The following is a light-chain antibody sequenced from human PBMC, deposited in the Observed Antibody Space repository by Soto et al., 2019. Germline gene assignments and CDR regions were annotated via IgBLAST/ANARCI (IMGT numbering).Light chain of an antibody. CDR3: QQFNNWPHT. Sequence: EIVMTQSPASLSVSPGERATLSCRASQNVNSNLAWYQQRPGQAPRLLIYDASTRATGIPARFSGSGSGTEFALTISSLQSEDFAVYYCQQFNNWPHTFGQGTKVDIK. J-gene: IGKJ1*01. V-gene: IGKV3-15*01. CDR2: DAS. CDR1: QNVNSN.